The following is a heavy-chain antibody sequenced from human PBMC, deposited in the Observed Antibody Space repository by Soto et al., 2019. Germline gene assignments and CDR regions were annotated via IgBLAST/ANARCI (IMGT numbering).Heavy chain of an antibody. Sequence: QVQLQQSGPGLVKPSQTLSLTCAISGDSVSNNGATWNWIRQSPSRGLEWVGRAYYRSRWLYDYAASVRRRITINPDTSKNQFSLQVNSVTPEETAVYYCARDPPDFNSGFDYWGQGILVTVSS. V-gene: IGHV6-1*01. J-gene: IGHJ4*02. CDR3: ARDPPDFNSGFDY. CDR2: AYYRSRWLY. CDR1: GDSVSNNGAT. D-gene: IGHD1-26*01.